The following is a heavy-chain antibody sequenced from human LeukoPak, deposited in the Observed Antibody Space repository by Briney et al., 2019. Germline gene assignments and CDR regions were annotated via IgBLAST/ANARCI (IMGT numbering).Heavy chain of an antibody. V-gene: IGHV3-30*03. J-gene: IGHJ4*02. Sequence: PGGSLRLSRAASGFTFSSYGMHWVRQAPGRGLEWVAVISYDGSNKYYADSVKGRFTISRDNSKNTLYLQMNSLRAEDTAVYYCASGGYYYGSGSFVQFDYWGQGTLVTVSS. CDR1: GFTFSSYG. D-gene: IGHD3-10*01. CDR2: ISYDGSNK. CDR3: ASGGYYYGSGSFVQFDY.